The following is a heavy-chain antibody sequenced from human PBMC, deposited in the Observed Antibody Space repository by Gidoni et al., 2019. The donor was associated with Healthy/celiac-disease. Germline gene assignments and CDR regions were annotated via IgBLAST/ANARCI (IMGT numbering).Heavy chain of an antibody. Sequence: EVQLVESGGGLVQPGGSLRLSCAASGFTFSSYSMNWVRQAPGKGLEWVSYISSSSSTIYYADSVKGRFTISRDNAKNSLYLQMNSLRDEDTAVYYCARLNYSGSYYPLHYGMDVWGQGTTVTVSS. CDR3: ARLNYSGSYYPLHYGMDV. CDR2: ISSSSSTI. J-gene: IGHJ6*02. CDR1: GFTFSSYS. V-gene: IGHV3-48*02. D-gene: IGHD1-26*01.